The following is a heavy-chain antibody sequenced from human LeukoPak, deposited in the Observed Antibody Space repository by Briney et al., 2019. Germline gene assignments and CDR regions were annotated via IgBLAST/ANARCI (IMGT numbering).Heavy chain of an antibody. V-gene: IGHV4-4*02. D-gene: IGHD4-23*01. CDR3: ARAGDDYGGNGFDY. J-gene: IGHJ4*02. CDR1: GGSISNNNW. Sequence: PSGTLSLTCAVSGGSISNNNWWSWVRQPPGKGLEWIGEIYHSGSTNYNPSLKSRVTISVDTSKNQFSLKLSSVTAADTAVYYCARAGDDYGGNGFDYWGQGTLVTVSS. CDR2: IYHSGST.